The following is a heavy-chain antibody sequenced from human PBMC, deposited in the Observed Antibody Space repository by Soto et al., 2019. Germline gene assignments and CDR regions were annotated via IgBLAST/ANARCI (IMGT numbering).Heavy chain of an antibody. Sequence: QVQLVESGGGVVQPGTSLRLSCAASGFTFRTNGMHWVRQAPGKGLEWVAAITYDGNDKLYADSVKGRFTVSRDTSINTLYLQMSRLRPEDTAMYYCAIGGSGSGHNWGQGTRVTVSS. CDR2: ITYDGNDK. D-gene: IGHD3-3*01. CDR3: AIGGSGSGHN. CDR1: GFTFRTNG. V-gene: IGHV3-30*03. J-gene: IGHJ4*02.